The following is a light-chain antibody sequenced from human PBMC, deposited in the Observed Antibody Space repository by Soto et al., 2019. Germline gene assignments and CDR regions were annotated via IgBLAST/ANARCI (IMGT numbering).Light chain of an antibody. V-gene: IGKV1-5*03. CDR3: QQYNTFWT. J-gene: IGKJ1*01. CDR1: QSISIW. CDR2: KAS. Sequence: DIQMTQSPATLSVSVGDRVTITCRASQSISIWLAWYQQKPGKAPKILIYKASGLESGVPSRFSGSGSGTEFTLTINGLQHDDFATDYCQQYNTFWTFGQGTKVDI.